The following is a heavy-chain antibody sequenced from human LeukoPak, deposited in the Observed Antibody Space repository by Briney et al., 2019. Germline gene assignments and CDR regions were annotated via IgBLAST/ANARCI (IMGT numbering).Heavy chain of an antibody. CDR1: GYSISSGYQ. CDR3: AREVERFGEFDY. J-gene: IGHJ4*02. D-gene: IGHD3-10*01. Sequence: LSLTCAVSGYSISSGYQWAWIRQSPGKGLEWVAVISYDGSNKYYADSVKGRFTISRDNSKNTLYLQMNSLRAEDTAVYYCAREVERFGEFDYWGQGTLVTVSS. V-gene: IGHV3-30*04. CDR2: ISYDGSNK.